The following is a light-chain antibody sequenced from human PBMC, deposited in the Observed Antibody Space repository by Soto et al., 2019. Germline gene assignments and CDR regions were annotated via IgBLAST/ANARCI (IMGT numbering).Light chain of an antibody. Sequence: IVLTQSPGTLSLSPGERATLSCRASQNLRSTYLAWYQQKPGQAPRLLIYGASTRATGIPDRFSGSGSGTDFTLTISRLEPEDLAVYYCQQYGSSPPYTFGQGTKLEIK. CDR1: QNLRSTY. V-gene: IGKV3-20*01. CDR2: GAS. CDR3: QQYGSSPPYT. J-gene: IGKJ2*01.